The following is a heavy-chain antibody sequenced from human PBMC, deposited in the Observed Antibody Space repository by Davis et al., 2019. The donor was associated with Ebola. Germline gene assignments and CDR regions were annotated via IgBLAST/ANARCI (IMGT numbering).Heavy chain of an antibody. Sequence: PSETLSLTCAVSGGSISSGGYSWSWIRQPPGKGLEWIGYIYHSGSTYYNPSLKSRVTISVDRSKNQFSLKLSSVTAADTAVYYCARGSSYSNYYYYYGMDVWGQGTTVTVSS. D-gene: IGHD4-11*01. V-gene: IGHV4-30-2*01. CDR1: GGSISSGGYS. J-gene: IGHJ6*02. CDR2: IYHSGST. CDR3: ARGSSYSNYYYYYGMDV.